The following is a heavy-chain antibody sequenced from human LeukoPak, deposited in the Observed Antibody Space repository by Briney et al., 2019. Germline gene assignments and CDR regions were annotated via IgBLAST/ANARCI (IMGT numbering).Heavy chain of an antibody. D-gene: IGHD3-3*01. CDR3: ASVSRTKIFGVVWNEYYYYMDV. CDR2: IYTSGST. Sequence: PSETLSLTCTISGDSINSYHWSWIRQPAGKGLEWIGRIYTSGSTNYNPSLKSRVTMSVDTSKNQFSLKLSSVTAADTAVYYCASVSRTKIFGVVWNEYYYYMDVWGKGTTVTVSS. V-gene: IGHV4-4*07. J-gene: IGHJ6*03. CDR1: GDSINSYH.